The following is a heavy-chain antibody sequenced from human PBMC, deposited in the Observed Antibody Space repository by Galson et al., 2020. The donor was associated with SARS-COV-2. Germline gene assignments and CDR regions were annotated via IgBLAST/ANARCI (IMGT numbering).Heavy chain of an antibody. Sequence: ASVTVSCKASGYTFTGYYMHWVRQAPGQGIEWMGWINPNSGGTNYAQKFQGRVTMTRDTSISTAYMELSRLRSDDTAVYYCARRPQARTVYEILTGYWGSYGMDVWGQGTTVTVSS. CDR1: GYTFTGYY. CDR3: ARRPQARTVYEILTGYWGSYGMDV. D-gene: IGHD3-9*01. V-gene: IGHV1-2*02. J-gene: IGHJ6*02. CDR2: INPNSGGT.